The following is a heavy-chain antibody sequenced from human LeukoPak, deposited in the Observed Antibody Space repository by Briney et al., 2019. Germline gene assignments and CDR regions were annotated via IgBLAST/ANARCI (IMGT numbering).Heavy chain of an antibody. CDR1: GYSISSGYY. V-gene: IGHV4-38-2*01. D-gene: IGHD2-2*01. J-gene: IGHJ5*02. CDR2: IYHSGST. CDR3: ARHVTGKRSTSCCNWFDP. Sequence: SETLSLTCAVSGYSISSGYYWGWNRQPPGKGLEWIGSIYHSGSTYYNPSLKSRVTISVDTSKNQFSLKLSSVTAADTAVYCCARHVTGKRSTSCCNWFDPWGQGTLVTVSS.